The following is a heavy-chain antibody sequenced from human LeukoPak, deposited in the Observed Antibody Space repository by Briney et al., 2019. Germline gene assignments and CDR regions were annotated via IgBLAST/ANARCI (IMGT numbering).Heavy chain of an antibody. V-gene: IGHV4-34*01. CDR1: SGSFSGYY. CDR3: ARFNKRHIVVVPAALDV. J-gene: IGHJ6*04. Sequence: PSETLSLTCAVYSGSFSGYYWSWIRQPPGKGLEWIGEINHSGSTNYNPSLKSRVTISVDTSKNQFSLKLSSVTAADTAVYYCARFNKRHIVVVPAALDVWGKGTTVTVSS. D-gene: IGHD2-2*01. CDR2: INHSGST.